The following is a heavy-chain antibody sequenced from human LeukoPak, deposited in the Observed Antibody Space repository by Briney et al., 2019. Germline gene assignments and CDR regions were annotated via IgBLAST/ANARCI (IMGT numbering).Heavy chain of an antibody. J-gene: IGHJ4*02. CDR1: GGSISSYY. D-gene: IGHD6-19*01. CDR2: IYTSGST. CDR3: AREQRAGHFDY. Sequence: SETLSLTCTVSGGSISSYYWSWIRQPAGRGLEWIGRIYTSGSTNYNPSLKSRVTMSVDTSKNQFSLKLSSVTAADTVVYYCAREQRAGHFDYWGQGTLVTVSS. V-gene: IGHV4-4*07.